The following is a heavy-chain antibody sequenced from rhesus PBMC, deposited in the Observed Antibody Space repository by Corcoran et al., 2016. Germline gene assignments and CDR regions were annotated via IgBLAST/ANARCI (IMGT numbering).Heavy chain of an antibody. V-gene: IGHV1S9*01. Sequence: QVQLVQSGAEVKKPGASVNLSCQASGSTFTRYYINWVRQAPGQVLEWMGWTNPTNDNTAYAQKFQGRVTMTRDTSTSTAYMELSSLRSEDTAVYYCTRARFTNHFDYWGQGVLVTVSS. CDR2: TNPTNDNT. CDR3: TRARFTNHFDY. D-gene: IGHD7-45*01. CDR1: GSTFTRYY. J-gene: IGHJ4*01.